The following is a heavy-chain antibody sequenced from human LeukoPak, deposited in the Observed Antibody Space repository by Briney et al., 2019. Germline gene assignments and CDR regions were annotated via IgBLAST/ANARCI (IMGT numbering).Heavy chain of an antibody. CDR3: ARYRGLYYGMDV. J-gene: IGHJ6*02. Sequence: ASVKVSCKASGHTFTGYYMHWVRQAPGQGLEWMGWINPNSGGTNYAQKFQGRVTMTRDTSISTAYMELSRLRSDDTAVYYCARYRGLYYGMDVWGQGTTVTVSS. CDR1: GHTFTGYY. CDR2: INPNSGGT. V-gene: IGHV1-2*02. D-gene: IGHD1-14*01.